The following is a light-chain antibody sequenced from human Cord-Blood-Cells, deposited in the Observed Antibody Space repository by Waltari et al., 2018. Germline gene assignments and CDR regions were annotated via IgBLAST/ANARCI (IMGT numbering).Light chain of an antibody. CDR2: AAS. V-gene: IGKV1-39*01. CDR1: QSISSY. J-gene: IGKJ4*01. Sequence: DIQMTQSQSSLSASVGDRVTITCRASQSISSYLNGYQQKPGKAPKLLIYAASSLQSGVPSRFSGSGSGTDVTRTISSLQPEDFATYYCQQSYSTPQVTFGGGTKVEIK. CDR3: QQSYSTPQVT.